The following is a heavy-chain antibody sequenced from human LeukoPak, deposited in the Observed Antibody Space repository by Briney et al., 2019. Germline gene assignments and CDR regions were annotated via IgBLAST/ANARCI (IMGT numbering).Heavy chain of an antibody. J-gene: IGHJ4*02. CDR1: GGSISSYY. CDR3: ARTLYYDFWSGSYYFDY. CDR2: IYYSGST. Sequence: SETLSLTCTVSGGSISSYYWSWIRQPPGKGLEWIGYIYYSGSTNYNPSLKSRVTISVDTSKNQFSLKLSSVTAADTAVYYCARTLYYDFWSGSYYFDYWGQGTLVTVSS. D-gene: IGHD3-3*01. V-gene: IGHV4-59*01.